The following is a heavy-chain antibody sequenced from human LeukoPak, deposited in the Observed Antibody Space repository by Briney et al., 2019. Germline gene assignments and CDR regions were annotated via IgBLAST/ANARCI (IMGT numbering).Heavy chain of an antibody. J-gene: IGHJ4*02. CDR3: ARNALWFGDLGDY. CDR1: GFTFSSYA. V-gene: IGHV3-7*01. CDR2: IKQDGSEK. Sequence: GGSLRLSCAASGFTFSSYAMHWVRQAPGKGLEWVANIKQDGSEKYYVDSVKGRFTISRDNAKNSLYLQMNSLRAEDTAVYYCARNALWFGDLGDYWGQGTLVTVSS. D-gene: IGHD3-10*01.